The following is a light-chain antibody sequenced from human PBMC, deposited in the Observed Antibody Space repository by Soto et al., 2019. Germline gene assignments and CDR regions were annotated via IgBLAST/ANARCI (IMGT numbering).Light chain of an antibody. CDR3: QQYGSSPYT. V-gene: IGKV3-20*01. CDR2: GAS. Sequence: EIVLTQSPGTLSLSPGERATLSCRASQSVSSNYLAWYQQKPGQTPRLLIYGASSRATGIPDRFSGSGSGTDFILTSSRLEPEDFAVYYCQQYGSSPYTLGQGTKLEIK. CDR1: QSVSSNY. J-gene: IGKJ2*01.